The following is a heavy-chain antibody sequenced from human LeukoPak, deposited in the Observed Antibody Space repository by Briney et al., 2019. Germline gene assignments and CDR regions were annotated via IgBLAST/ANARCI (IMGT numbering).Heavy chain of an antibody. J-gene: IGHJ2*01. V-gene: IGHV3-48*02. Sequence: GGSLILYWVAAEFTFRTFSLTWVRQAPGQGLALISYISGSSTSKEYADSVKGRFTISRDNTKNSLFLQMNSLRDDDTAVYYCARLRGFGAEYWYFDLWGRGSLVTVSS. CDR2: ISGSSTSK. D-gene: IGHD3-10*01. CDR1: EFTFRTFS. CDR3: ARLRGFGAEYWYFDL.